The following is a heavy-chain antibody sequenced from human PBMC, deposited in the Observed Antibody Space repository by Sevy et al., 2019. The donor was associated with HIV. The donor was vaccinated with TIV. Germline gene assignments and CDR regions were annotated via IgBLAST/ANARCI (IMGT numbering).Heavy chain of an antibody. V-gene: IGHV3-23*01. CDR3: VKERVGYISSWYYFDY. D-gene: IGHD6-13*01. J-gene: IGHJ4*02. CDR2: INNSGGST. Sequence: GGSLRLSCVASGPTVNPYAMSWVRQAPGKGLEWVAVINNSGGSTDYADSVRGRFSISRDNPNVYLEMNSLRVEDTAVYYCVKERVGYISSWYYFDYWGQGTLVTVSS. CDR1: GPTVNPYA.